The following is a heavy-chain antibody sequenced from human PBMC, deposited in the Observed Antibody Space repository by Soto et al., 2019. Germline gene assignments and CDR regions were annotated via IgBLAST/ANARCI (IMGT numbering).Heavy chain of an antibody. CDR2: INHSGST. Sequence: QVQLQQWGAGLLKPSETLSLTCAVYGGSFSGYYWSWIRQPLGKGLGWIGEINHSGSTNYNPSLKSRVTISVDTSKNQFSLKLSSVTAADTAVYYCARKSGSYYYYYYYGMDVWGQGTTVTVSS. CDR1: GGSFSGYY. CDR3: ARKSGSYYYYYYYGMDV. J-gene: IGHJ6*02. D-gene: IGHD1-26*01. V-gene: IGHV4-34*01.